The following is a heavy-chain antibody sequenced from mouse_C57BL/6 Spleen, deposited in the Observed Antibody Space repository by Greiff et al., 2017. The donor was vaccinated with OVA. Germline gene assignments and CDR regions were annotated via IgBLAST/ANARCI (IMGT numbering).Heavy chain of an antibody. J-gene: IGHJ2*01. Sequence: VQRVESGAELVRPGTSVKVSCKASGYAFTNYLIEWVKQRPGQGLEWIGVINPGSGGTNYNEKFKGKATLTADKSSSTAYMQLSSLTSEDSAVYFCARREGPLDYWGQGTTLTVSS. CDR1: GYAFTNYL. D-gene: IGHD3-3*01. CDR2: INPGSGGT. CDR3: ARREGPLDY. V-gene: IGHV1-54*01.